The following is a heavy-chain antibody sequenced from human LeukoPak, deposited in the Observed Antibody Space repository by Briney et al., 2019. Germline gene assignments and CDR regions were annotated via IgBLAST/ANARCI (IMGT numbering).Heavy chain of an antibody. V-gene: IGHV3-9*01. CDR2: ISWNSKNI. CDR1: GFTFDDYA. D-gene: IGHD1-26*01. Sequence: GGSLRLSCTASGFTFDDYAIHWVRQAPGKGLEWGSGISWNSKNIVYADSVKGRFTISRDNAKNSLYLQMSSLRTEDTALYYCTRDMRGSSRNDAFDIWGQGTMVTVSS. CDR3: TRDMRGSSRNDAFDI. J-gene: IGHJ3*02.